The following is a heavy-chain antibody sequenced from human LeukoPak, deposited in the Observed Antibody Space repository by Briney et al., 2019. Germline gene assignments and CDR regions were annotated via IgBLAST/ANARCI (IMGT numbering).Heavy chain of an antibody. CDR3: ARPGADTAMAPTPYYCMDV. V-gene: IGHV1-18*01. CDR2: ISASNGNT. J-gene: IGHJ6*02. D-gene: IGHD5-18*01. Sequence: ASVKVSCKASGYTFTSYGISWVRQAPGQGLERMGWISASNGNTNYAQKLQGRVTMTTDTSTSTAYMELRSLRSDDTAVYYCARPGADTAMAPTPYYCMDVWGQGTTVTV. CDR1: GYTFTSYG.